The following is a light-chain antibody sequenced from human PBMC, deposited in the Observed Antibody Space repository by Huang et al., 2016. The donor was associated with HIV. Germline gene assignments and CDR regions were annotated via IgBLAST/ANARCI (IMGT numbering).Light chain of an antibody. V-gene: IGKV3-15*01. CDR1: QNIGSS. J-gene: IGKJ2*01. Sequence: EIVMTQSPATLSVSPGERATLSCRASQNIGSSLAWYQQKPGQAPRLRIYGASTRATGIPASFSGSGSGTYFTLTISSLQSEDYAVYDYWPPRYTFGQGTKLDMK. CDR2: GAS. CDR3: WPPRYT.